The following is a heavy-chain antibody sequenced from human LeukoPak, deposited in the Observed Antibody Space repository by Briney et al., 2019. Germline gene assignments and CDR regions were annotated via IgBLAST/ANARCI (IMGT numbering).Heavy chain of an antibody. D-gene: IGHD6-19*01. CDR3: ARGIGSGFLYYAMDV. CDR1: GVSLISYW. CDR2: IKQDVSEK. Sequence: GSRRLSCAAAGVSLISYWMSWVRQAPGEGLEWVANIKQDVSEKYYVDSVKGRFTISRDNARTSLSLTMTSLRVDDTAVYYCARGIGSGFLYYAMDVCGQGTTVTV. V-gene: IGHV3-7*01. J-gene: IGHJ6*02.